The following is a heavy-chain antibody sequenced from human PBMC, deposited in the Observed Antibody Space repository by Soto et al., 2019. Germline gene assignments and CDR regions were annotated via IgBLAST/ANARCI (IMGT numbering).Heavy chain of an antibody. V-gene: IGHV3-21*01. CDR3: ARVLGYCSSTSCYMPAHYYYMDV. CDR2: ISSSSSYI. D-gene: IGHD2-2*02. CDR1: GFTFSSYS. Sequence: EVQLVESGGGLVKPGGSLRLSCAASGFTFSSYSMNWVRQAPGKGLEWVSSISSSSSYIYYADSVKGRFTISRDNAKNSLYLQMNSLRAEDTAVYYCARVLGYCSSTSCYMPAHYYYMDVWGKGTTVTVSS. J-gene: IGHJ6*03.